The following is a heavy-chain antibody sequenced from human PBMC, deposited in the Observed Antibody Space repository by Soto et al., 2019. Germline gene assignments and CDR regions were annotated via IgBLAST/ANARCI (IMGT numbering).Heavy chain of an antibody. CDR3: ARDYYGSGSYYKPFDY. J-gene: IGHJ4*02. V-gene: IGHV1-69*13. D-gene: IGHD3-10*01. CDR1: GGTFSSYA. Sequence: GASVKVSCKASGGTFSSYAISWVRQAPGQGLEWMGGIIPIFGTANYAQKFQGRVTITADESTSTAYMELSSLRSEDTAVYYCARDYYGSGSYYKPFDYWGQGXLVTVYS. CDR2: IIPIFGTA.